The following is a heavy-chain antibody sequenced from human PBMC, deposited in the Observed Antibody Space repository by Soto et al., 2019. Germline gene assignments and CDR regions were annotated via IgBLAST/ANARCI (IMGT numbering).Heavy chain of an antibody. V-gene: IGHV3-21*01. CDR1: GFTFSSYS. CDR2: ISSSSSYI. J-gene: IGHJ6*02. D-gene: IGHD4-17*01. Sequence: LRLSCAASGFTFSSYSMNWVRQAPGKGLEWVSSISSSSSYIYYADSVKGRFTISRDNAKNSLYLQMNSLRAEDTAVYYCARDRSYGASEGYYYYYYGMDVWGQGTTVTV. CDR3: ARDRSYGASEGYYYYYYGMDV.